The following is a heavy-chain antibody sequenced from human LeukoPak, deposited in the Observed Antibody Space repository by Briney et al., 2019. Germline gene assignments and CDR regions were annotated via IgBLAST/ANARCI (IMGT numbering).Heavy chain of an antibody. J-gene: IGHJ4*02. CDR2: ISGSSSYR. D-gene: IGHD4-17*01. V-gene: IGHV3-21*01. CDR1: GFTFSRYA. Sequence: GGSLRLSCAASGFTFSRYAMTWVRQAPGKGLEWVASISGSSSYRNYADSVKGRFTISRDNAKNSVYLQMNSLRAEETAVYYCARSAYGDSAFEYWGQGTLITVSS. CDR3: ARSAYGDSAFEY.